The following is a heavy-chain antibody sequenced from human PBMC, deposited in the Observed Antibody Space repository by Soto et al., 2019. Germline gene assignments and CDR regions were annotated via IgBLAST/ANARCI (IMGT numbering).Heavy chain of an antibody. J-gene: IGHJ3*02. CDR2: IIPIFGTA. CDR1: GGTFSSYA. Sequence: SVKVSCKASGGTFSSYAISWVRQAPGQGLEWMGGIIPIFGTANYAQKFQGRVTITADESTSTAYMELSSLRSEDTAVYYCARTNSGYDYGVAFESWGKGTMVTVSS. V-gene: IGHV1-69*13. D-gene: IGHD5-12*01. CDR3: ARTNSGYDYGVAFES.